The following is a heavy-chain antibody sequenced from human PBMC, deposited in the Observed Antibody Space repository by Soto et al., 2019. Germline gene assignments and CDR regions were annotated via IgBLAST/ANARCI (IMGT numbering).Heavy chain of an antibody. CDR1: GGFVSSASYF. Sequence: QVQLQESGPGLVKPSETLSLTCTVSGGFVSSASYFWSWIRQPPGKEMEFIAYVYYTGTTKYSPSLKSRASISLDTSKNQFSLNLSSVTTADTAIYYCARMRFGEVPCWFDPWGQGILVTVS. CDR3: ARMRFGEVPCWFDP. CDR2: VYYTGTT. D-gene: IGHD3-3*01. J-gene: IGHJ5*02. V-gene: IGHV4-61*01.